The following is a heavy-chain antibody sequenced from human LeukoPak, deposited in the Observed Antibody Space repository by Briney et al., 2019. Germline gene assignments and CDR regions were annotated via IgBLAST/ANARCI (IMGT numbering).Heavy chain of an antibody. V-gene: IGHV1-2*06. CDR2: INPNSGGT. CDR1: GYTFTGYY. J-gene: IGHJ5*02. CDR3: ARDLGPGYNWFDP. D-gene: IGHD1-14*01. Sequence: ASVKVSCKASGYTFTGYYMHWVRQAPGQGLEWMGRINPNSGGTSYAQKFQGRVTMTRDTSISTAYMELSRLRSDDTAVYYCARDLGPGYNWFDPWGQGTLVTVSS.